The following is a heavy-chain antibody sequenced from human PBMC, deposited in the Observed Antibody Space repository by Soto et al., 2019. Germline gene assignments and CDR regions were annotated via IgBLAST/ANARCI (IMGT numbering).Heavy chain of an antibody. Sequence: PGXSLRLSCAASGFTFGSYGMHWVRQAPGKGLEWVEVXWYDGXNKYYEDSVKXXFTISRDXXKNKMYLQMNSLRAEDTAVYYCARDETVATLDYWGQGTLVTVSS. CDR3: ARDETVATLDY. D-gene: IGHD6-19*01. CDR2: XWYDGXNK. V-gene: IGHV3-33*01. J-gene: IGHJ4*02. CDR1: GFTFGSYG.